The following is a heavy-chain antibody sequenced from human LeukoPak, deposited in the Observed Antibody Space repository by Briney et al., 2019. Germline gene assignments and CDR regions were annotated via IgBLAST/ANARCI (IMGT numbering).Heavy chain of an antibody. D-gene: IGHD2-2*01. Sequence: SETLSLTCAVYGGSFSGYYWSWIRQPPGKGLEWIGEINHSGSTNYNPSLKSRVTISVDTSKNQFSLKLSSVTAADTAVYYCARVGCSSTSCYAHDYWGQGTLVTVSS. CDR2: INHSGST. CDR3: ARVGCSSTSCYAHDY. CDR1: GGSFSGYY. J-gene: IGHJ4*02. V-gene: IGHV4-34*01.